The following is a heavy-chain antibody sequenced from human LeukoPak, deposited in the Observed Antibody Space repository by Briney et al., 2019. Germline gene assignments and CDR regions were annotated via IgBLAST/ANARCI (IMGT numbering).Heavy chain of an antibody. CDR1: GFTFSSYG. CDR2: IRYDGSNK. J-gene: IGHJ5*02. Sequence: PGGSLRLSCAASGFTFSSYGMHWVRQAPGKGLEWVAFIRYDGSNKYYADSVKGRFTISRDNPKNTLYLQMNSLRAEDTAVYYCARGYCSSTSCQRRWFDPWGQGTLVTVSS. V-gene: IGHV3-30*02. CDR3: ARGYCSSTSCQRRWFDP. D-gene: IGHD2-2*01.